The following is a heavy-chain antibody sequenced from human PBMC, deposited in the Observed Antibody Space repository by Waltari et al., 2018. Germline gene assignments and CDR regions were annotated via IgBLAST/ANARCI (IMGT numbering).Heavy chain of an antibody. CDR2: IIPIFGTA. D-gene: IGHD2-2*01. V-gene: IGHV1-69*01. CDR3: ARASRGYCSSTSCYARGVRYFQH. CDR1: GGTFSSYA. Sequence: QVQLVQSGAEVKKPGSSVKVSCKASGGTFSSYAISWVRQAPGQGLEWMGGIIPIFGTANYAQRFQGRVTITADESTGTAYMELSSLRSEDTAVYYCARASRGYCSSTSCYARGVRYFQHWGQGTLVTVSS. J-gene: IGHJ1*01.